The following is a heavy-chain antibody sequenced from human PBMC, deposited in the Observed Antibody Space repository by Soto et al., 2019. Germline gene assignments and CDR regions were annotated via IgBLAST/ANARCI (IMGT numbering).Heavy chain of an antibody. CDR2: ISYDGSNK. J-gene: IGHJ4*01. CDR1: GLTFSSYG. V-gene: IGHV3-30*18. D-gene: IGHD6-19*01. Sequence: QVQLVESGGGVVQPGRSLRLSCAASGLTFSSYGMHWVRQAPGKGLGWVAVISYDGSNKYYADSVKGRFTISRDNSKNTLYLQMNSLRAEDTAVYYCAKDFSPYSSGWYEYYFDYWGHGTLVTVSS. CDR3: AKDFSPYSSGWYEYYFDY.